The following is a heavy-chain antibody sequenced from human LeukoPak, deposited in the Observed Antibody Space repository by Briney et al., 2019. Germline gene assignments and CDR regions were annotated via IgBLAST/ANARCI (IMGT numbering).Heavy chain of an antibody. J-gene: IGHJ1*01. CDR3: ARTVGATKTVYFQH. Sequence: GGSLRLSCAASAFTFSTYATHWVRQAPGKGLEWVAVISYDGHNKYYADSVKGRFTISRDNSKNTLYLQMNSLRAEDTAVYYCARTVGATKTVYFQHWGQGTLVTVSS. D-gene: IGHD1-26*01. CDR1: AFTFSTYA. V-gene: IGHV3-30-3*01. CDR2: ISYDGHNK.